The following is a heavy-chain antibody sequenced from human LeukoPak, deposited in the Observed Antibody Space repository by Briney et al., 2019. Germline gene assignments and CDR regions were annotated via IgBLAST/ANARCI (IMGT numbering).Heavy chain of an antibody. CDR1: GGSISSYY. V-gene: IGHV4-4*07. CDR2: IYTSGGT. Sequence: SETLSLTCTVSGGSISSYYWSWIRQPAGKGLEWIERIYTSGGTNYNPSLKSRVTMSVDTSKNQFSLKLSSVTAADTAVYYCARDYDSSGYAEGIPLKAFDIWGQGTMVTVSS. CDR3: ARDYDSSGYAEGIPLKAFDI. D-gene: IGHD3-22*01. J-gene: IGHJ3*02.